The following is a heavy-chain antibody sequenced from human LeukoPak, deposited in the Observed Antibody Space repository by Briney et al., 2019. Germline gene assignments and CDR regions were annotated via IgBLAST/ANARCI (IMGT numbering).Heavy chain of an antibody. CDR1: GFTFSSYE. CDR3: ARAGYGELFSY. Sequence: GGSLRLSCAASGFTFSSYEMNWVRQAPGKGLEWVSYISSSGSTICYADSVKGRFTISRDNAKNSLYLQMNSLRAEDTAVYYCARAGYGELFSYWGQGTLVTVSS. CDR2: ISSSGSTI. V-gene: IGHV3-48*03. D-gene: IGHD3-10*01. J-gene: IGHJ4*02.